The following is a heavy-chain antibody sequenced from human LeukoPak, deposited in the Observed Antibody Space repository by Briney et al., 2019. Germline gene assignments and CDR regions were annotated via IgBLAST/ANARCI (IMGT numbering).Heavy chain of an antibody. CDR3: ARDLGYDSSGYHY. Sequence: SETLSLTCAVSGDSFSTYYWTWIRQPAGKGLEWIGRIYTSGSTNYNPSLKSRVTMSIDTSKKQFTLKLTSVTAADTAVYYCARDLGYDSSGYHYWGQGILVTVSS. D-gene: IGHD3-22*01. V-gene: IGHV4-4*07. J-gene: IGHJ4*02. CDR1: GDSFSTYY. CDR2: IYTSGST.